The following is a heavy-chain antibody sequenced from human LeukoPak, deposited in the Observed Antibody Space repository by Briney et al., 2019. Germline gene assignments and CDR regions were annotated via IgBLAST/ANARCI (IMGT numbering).Heavy chain of an antibody. D-gene: IGHD4-17*01. CDR1: GGSFSGYY. V-gene: IGHV4-34*01. CDR2: INHSGST. Sequence: SETLSLTCAVYGGSFSGYYWSWIRQPPGKGLEWIGEINHSGSTNYNPSLKSRVTISVDTSKNQFSLKLSSATAADTAVYYCARGTTVPYFDYWGQGTLVTVSS. CDR3: ARGTTVPYFDY. J-gene: IGHJ4*02.